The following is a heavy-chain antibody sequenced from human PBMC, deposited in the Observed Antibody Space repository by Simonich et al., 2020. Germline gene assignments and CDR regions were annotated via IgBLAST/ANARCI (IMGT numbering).Heavy chain of an antibody. D-gene: IGHD6-6*01. CDR2: IKQDGSEK. CDR1: GFTFSSYW. J-gene: IGHJ3*02. V-gene: IGHV3-7*01. Sequence: EVQLVESGGGLVQPGGSLRLSCAASGFTFSSYWMSWGRQAPGKGLEWVANIKQDGSEKYYGDSVKGRFTISRDNAKNSLYLQMNSLRAEDTAVYYCAREGIAARDAFDIWGQGTMVTVSS. CDR3: AREGIAARDAFDI.